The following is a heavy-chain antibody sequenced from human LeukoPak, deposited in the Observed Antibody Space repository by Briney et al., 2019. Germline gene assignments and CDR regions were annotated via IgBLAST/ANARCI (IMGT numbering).Heavy chain of an antibody. CDR3: AKGFRCSSTSCYYYYYMDV. J-gene: IGHJ6*03. D-gene: IGHD2-2*01. Sequence: GGSLRLSCAASGFTFSSYGMHWVRQAPGKGLEWVSSISRSGSTKYYADSVKGRFTISRDNAKNSLFLQMNSLRAEDTAVYYCAKGFRCSSTSCYYYYYMDVWGKGTTVTVSS. CDR1: GFTFSSYG. CDR2: ISRSGSTK. V-gene: IGHV3-48*04.